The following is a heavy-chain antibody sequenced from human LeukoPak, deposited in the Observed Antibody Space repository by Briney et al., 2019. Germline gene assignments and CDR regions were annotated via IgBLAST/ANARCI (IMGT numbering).Heavy chain of an antibody. V-gene: IGHV3-23*01. CDR3: AKDYCSSTSCFDY. D-gene: IGHD2-2*01. J-gene: IGHJ4*02. CDR1: GFALSSHW. CDR2: ISGSGGST. Sequence: GGSLRLSCAASGFALSSHWMTWVRQVPGRGPEWVSAISGSGGSTYYADSVKGRFTISRDNSKNTLYLQMNSLRAEDTAVYYCAKDYCSSTSCFDYWGQGTLVTVSS.